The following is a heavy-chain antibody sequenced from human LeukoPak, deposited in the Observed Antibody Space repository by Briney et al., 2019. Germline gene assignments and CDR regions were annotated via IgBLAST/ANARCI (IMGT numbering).Heavy chain of an antibody. CDR2: ISSNGGST. J-gene: IGHJ6*03. D-gene: IGHD6-6*01. CDR1: GFSFSSFG. CDR3: ARVSRARPDVYYYMDV. V-gene: IGHV3-64*01. Sequence: PGGSLRLSCAASGFSFSSFGMTWVRQAPGKGLEYVSAISSNGGSTYYANSVKGRFTISRDNSKNTLYLQMGSLRAEDMAVYYCARVSRARPDVYYYMDVSSKGTTVTVSS.